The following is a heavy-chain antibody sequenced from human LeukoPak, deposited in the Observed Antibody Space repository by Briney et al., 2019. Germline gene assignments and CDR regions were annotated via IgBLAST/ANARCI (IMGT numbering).Heavy chain of an antibody. CDR2: INPNSGGT. J-gene: IGHJ6*03. V-gene: IGHV1-2*02. CDR3: ARGYSSVYYYYYYMDV. CDR1: GYTFTGYY. D-gene: IGHD6-19*01. Sequence: ASVKVSCKASGYTFTGYYMHLVRQAPGQGLEWMGWINPNSGGTNYAQKFQGRVTMTRNTSISTAYMELSRLRSDDTAVYYCARGYSSVYYYYYYMDVWGKGTTVTVSS.